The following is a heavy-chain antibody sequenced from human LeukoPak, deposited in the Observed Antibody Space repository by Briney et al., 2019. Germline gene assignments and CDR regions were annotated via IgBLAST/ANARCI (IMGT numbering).Heavy chain of an antibody. J-gene: IGHJ4*02. CDR1: GDSITTYTW. V-gene: IGHV4-4*02. CDR3: AREKLVPGATSLDY. Sequence: SGTLSLTCVVSGDSITTYTWWHWVRQPPGKGLEWTGEIFHTGTTYYNPSLKSRVTISVDKSKNQFSLKLTSVAAADTAVYFCAREKLVPGATSLDYWGQGTLVTVSS. D-gene: IGHD6-19*01. CDR2: IFHTGTT.